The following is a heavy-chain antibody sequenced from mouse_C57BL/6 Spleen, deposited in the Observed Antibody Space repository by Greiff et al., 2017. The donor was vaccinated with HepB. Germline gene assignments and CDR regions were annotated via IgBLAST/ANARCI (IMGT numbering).Heavy chain of an antibody. CDR3: ALWEDGDY. V-gene: IGHV5-17*01. D-gene: IGHD4-1*01. CDR2: ISSGSSTI. CDR1: GFTFSDYG. Sequence: DVHLVESGGGLVKPGGSLKLSCAASGFTFSDYGMHWVRQAPEKGLEWVAYISSGSSTIYYADTVKGRFTISRDNAKNTLFLQMTSLRSEDTAMYYCALWEDGDYWGQGTTLTVSS. J-gene: IGHJ2*01.